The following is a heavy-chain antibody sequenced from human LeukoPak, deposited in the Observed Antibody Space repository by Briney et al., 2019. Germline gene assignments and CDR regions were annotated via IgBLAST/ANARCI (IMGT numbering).Heavy chain of an antibody. D-gene: IGHD1/OR15-1a*01. CDR2: ISSSSTYK. J-gene: IGHJ4*02. CDR3: TGDGLRSNKLQFDY. V-gene: IGHV3-21*01. CDR1: GFTFSSYS. Sequence: GGSLRLSCAASGFTFSSYSMNWVRQAPGKGLEWVSSISSSSTYKYYPDPLNGQFITSSDDAKNLLYLQMSSLGADATVLYCGTGDGLRSNKLQFDYWGQGTLVTVSS.